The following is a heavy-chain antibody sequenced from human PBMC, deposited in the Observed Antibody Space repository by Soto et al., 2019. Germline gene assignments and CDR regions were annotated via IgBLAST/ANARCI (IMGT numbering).Heavy chain of an antibody. CDR2: INPSSGST. Sequence: GASVKVSCKASGYTFTSYYIHWVRQAPGQGLEWMGIINPSSGSTSYAQKFQGRVTMTRDTSTSTVYMELSSLRSEDTSVYYCARDGKQYHPSRNYYYYYMDVWGKGTTVTVSS. CDR3: ARDGKQYHPSRNYYYYYMDV. J-gene: IGHJ6*03. D-gene: IGHD2-2*01. CDR1: GYTFTSYY. V-gene: IGHV1-46*03.